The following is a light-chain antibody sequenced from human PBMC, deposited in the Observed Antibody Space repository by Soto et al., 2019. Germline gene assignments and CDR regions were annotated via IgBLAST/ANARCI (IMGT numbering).Light chain of an antibody. Sequence: DIQMTQSPSSLSASAGDRVTITCRASPSISSYLNWYQQKPGKAPKLLIYAASSLQSGVPSRFSGSGSGTDFTLTISSLQPEDFATYYCQQSYSTPLVTFGQGTKLEIK. CDR1: PSISSY. J-gene: IGKJ2*01. CDR3: QQSYSTPLVT. V-gene: IGKV1-39*01. CDR2: AAS.